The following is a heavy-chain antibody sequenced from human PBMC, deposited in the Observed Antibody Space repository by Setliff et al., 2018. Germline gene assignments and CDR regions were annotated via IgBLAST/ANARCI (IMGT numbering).Heavy chain of an antibody. D-gene: IGHD3-16*01. Sequence: ASVKVSCKASGYTFTNYAMNWVRQAPGQGLEWMGWMNTNSGDTKYTQKFQGRVTMTRDTSISTAYMELSRLRSDDTAVYYCARDRVWGTLGAFDIWGQGTMVTVSS. J-gene: IGHJ3*02. CDR2: MNTNSGDT. V-gene: IGHV1-2*02. CDR1: GYTFTNYA. CDR3: ARDRVWGTLGAFDI.